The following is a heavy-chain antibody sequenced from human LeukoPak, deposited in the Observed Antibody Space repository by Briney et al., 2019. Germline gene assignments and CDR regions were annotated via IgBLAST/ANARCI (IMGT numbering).Heavy chain of an antibody. CDR3: AKSRSGIAAAGTNY. CDR2: ISGSGGST. D-gene: IGHD6-13*01. J-gene: IGHJ4*02. V-gene: IGHV3-23*01. CDR1: GFTFSSYA. Sequence: GGSLRLSCAASGFTFSSYAMSWVRQAPGKWLEWVSAISGSGGSTYYADSVKGRFTISRDNSKNTLYLQMNSLRAEDTAVYYCAKSRSGIAAAGTNYSGQGTLVTVSS.